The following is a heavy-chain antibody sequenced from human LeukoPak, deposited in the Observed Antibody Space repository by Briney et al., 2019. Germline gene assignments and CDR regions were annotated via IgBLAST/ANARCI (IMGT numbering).Heavy chain of an antibody. J-gene: IGHJ4*02. V-gene: IGHV4-34*01. Sequence: SETLSLTCTVCGGSFSPYYWNWIRQPPGKGLEWIGEINHRGSTTYNPSLKSRVTISVDTSKNQFSLKLSSVTAADTAVYYCARASSSWFKGELDYWGQGTLVTVSS. CDR3: ARASSSWFKGELDY. CDR1: GGSFSPYY. D-gene: IGHD6-13*01. CDR2: INHRGST.